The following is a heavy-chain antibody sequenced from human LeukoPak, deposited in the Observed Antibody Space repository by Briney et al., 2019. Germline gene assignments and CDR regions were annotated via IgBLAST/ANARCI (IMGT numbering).Heavy chain of an antibody. CDR2: IDPGDSDT. CDR1: GYSFTSYW. D-gene: IGHD3-22*01. V-gene: IGHV5-51*01. CDR3: ARLHDSSGYEFDP. Sequence: GESLKISCKGSGYSFTSYWIGWGRQMPGKGLEWMGIIDPGDSDTRYSPYFQGKVNISADKSISTAYLQWSSLKASDTAMYYCARLHDSSGYEFDPWGQGTLVTVSS. J-gene: IGHJ5*02.